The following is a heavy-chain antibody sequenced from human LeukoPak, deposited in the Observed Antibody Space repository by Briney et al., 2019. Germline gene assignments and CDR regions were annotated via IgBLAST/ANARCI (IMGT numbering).Heavy chain of an antibody. J-gene: IGHJ6*02. CDR3: SRSGLTGMREYERADYYYYGMDL. D-gene: IGHD2-2*01. CDR2: VNYRGSS. V-gene: IGHV4-34*01. Sequence: PSETLSLTCDVPGGSFSGYLWSWIRQSPGKGLEWIGEVNYRGSSHYNPSLESRVTISVDTSKNQLSLKLTSVTAADTALYYCSRSGLTGMREYERADYYYYGMDLWGQGTAVTV. CDR1: GGSFSGYL.